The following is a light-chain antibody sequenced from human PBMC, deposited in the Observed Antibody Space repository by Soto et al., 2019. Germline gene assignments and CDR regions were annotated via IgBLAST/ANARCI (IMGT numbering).Light chain of an antibody. CDR1: QSISDT. CDR2: GAS. CDR3: QQYDNWPWT. Sequence: EIVMTQSPATLSVSPGGRATLSCRASQSISDTLAWYQQKPGQAPRLRIHGASTRAPGFPARFSVSGSGTDFTLTISSLHSEDFAVYYCQQYDNWPWTFGQGTKVEIQ. J-gene: IGKJ1*01. V-gene: IGKV3-15*01.